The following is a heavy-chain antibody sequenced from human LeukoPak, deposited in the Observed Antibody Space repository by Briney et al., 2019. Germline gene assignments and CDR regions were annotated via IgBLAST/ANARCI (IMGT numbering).Heavy chain of an antibody. Sequence: SETLSLTCAVYGGSFSGYYWSWIRQPPGKGLEWIGEINHSGSTNYNPSLKSRVTISVDRSKNQFSLKLSSVTAADTAVYYCARQFLGYKQNWYFDLWGRGTLVTVSS. J-gene: IGHJ2*01. CDR1: GGSFSGYY. CDR2: INHSGST. V-gene: IGHV4-34*01. CDR3: ARQFLGYKQNWYFDL. D-gene: IGHD1-1*01.